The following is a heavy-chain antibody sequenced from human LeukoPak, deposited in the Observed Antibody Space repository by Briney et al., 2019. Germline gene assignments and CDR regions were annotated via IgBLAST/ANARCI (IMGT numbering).Heavy chain of an antibody. CDR2: INPNSSGT. D-gene: IGHD3-22*01. J-gene: IGHJ4*02. V-gene: IGHV1-2*02. Sequence: GASVKVSCKASGYTFTGYYMHWVRQAPGQGLGWMGWINPNSSGTNYAQKFQGRVTMTRDTSISTAYMELSRLRSDDTAVYYCARVYPYYDSSGYFDYWGKGTLVTVSS. CDR1: GYTFTGYY. CDR3: ARVYPYYDSSGYFDY.